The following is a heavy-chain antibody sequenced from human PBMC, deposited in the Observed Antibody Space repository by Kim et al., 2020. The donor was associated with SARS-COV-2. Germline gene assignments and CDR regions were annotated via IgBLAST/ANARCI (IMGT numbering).Heavy chain of an antibody. CDR3: AKDQDLVVVPPAFYGMDV. D-gene: IGHD2-2*01. CDR2: ISYDGSNK. CDR1: GFTFSSYG. V-gene: IGHV3-30*18. J-gene: IGHJ6*02. Sequence: GGSLRLSCAASGFTFSSYGIHWVRQAPGKGLEWVAVISYDGSNKYYADSVKGRFTISRDNSKNTLYLQMYTLRAEDTAVYYCAKDQDLVVVPPAFYGMDVGGQGTTVTV.